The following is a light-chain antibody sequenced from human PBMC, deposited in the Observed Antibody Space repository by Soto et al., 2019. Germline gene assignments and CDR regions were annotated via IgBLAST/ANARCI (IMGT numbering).Light chain of an antibody. CDR3: QQYNNWPPDRT. Sequence: EIVMTQSPATLSVSPGERATLSCRASQSVSRNLAWYQQKPGQAPRLLIYGASTRATGIPARFSGSGSGTEFTLTISSLQSEDFVIYFCQQYNNWPPDRTFGQGTKVEIK. CDR2: GAS. V-gene: IGKV3-15*01. J-gene: IGKJ1*01. CDR1: QSVSRN.